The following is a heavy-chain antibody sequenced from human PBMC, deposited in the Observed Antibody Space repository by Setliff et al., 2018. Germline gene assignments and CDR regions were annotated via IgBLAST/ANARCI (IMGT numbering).Heavy chain of an antibody. D-gene: IGHD3-16*01. CDR3: ARDPLGLEDITLFDY. Sequence: GASVKVSCKASGYTFTSYGINWVRQAPGQGLEWMGWISAYNGNIFYAQEFQGRVTLTRDTSTSTAYMELTGLRYDDTAIYYCARDPLGLEDITLFDYWGQGTLVTVSS. CDR1: GYTFTSYG. V-gene: IGHV1-18*01. J-gene: IGHJ4*02. CDR2: ISAYNGNI.